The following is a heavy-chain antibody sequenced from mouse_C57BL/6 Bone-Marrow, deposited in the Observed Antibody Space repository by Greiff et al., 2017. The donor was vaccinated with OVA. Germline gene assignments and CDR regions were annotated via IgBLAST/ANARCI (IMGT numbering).Heavy chain of an antibody. V-gene: IGHV1-19*01. D-gene: IGHD1-1*01. CDR1: GYTFIDYY. Sequence: VQLQQSGPALVKPGASVKMFCKASGYTFIDYYMNCGKQSHGKSLVWIGGINTYNGGTSYNQKFKGKSTLTADKSSSTAYMELNSLTSEDSAVYYCARPYITTGVAVDYWGQGTTLTVSS. CDR2: INTYNGGT. J-gene: IGHJ2*01. CDR3: ARPYITTGVAVDY.